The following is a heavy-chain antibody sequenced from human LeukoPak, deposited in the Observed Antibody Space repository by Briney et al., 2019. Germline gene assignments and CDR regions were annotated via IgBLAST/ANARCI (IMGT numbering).Heavy chain of an antibody. J-gene: IGHJ5*02. CDR1: GGSFSGYY. CDR3: ARIASAYCDGGSCYLLGDRFDP. Sequence: SETLSLTCAVYGGSFSGYYWGWIRQPPGKGLEWIGDIDHNGKSNFNPSLKSRVSISLDTSKNQFSLKLNSVAAADLATYYCARIASAYCDGGSCYLLGDRFDPWGQGTLVTVSS. CDR2: IDHNGKS. V-gene: IGHV4-34*01. D-gene: IGHD2-21*01.